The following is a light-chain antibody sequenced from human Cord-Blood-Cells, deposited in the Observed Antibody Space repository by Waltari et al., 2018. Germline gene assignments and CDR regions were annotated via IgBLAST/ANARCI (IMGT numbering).Light chain of an antibody. Sequence: QSALPQPASVSGSPGQSITISCTGTSSDVAGYNYVSWYQQHPGKAPKLMIYEVSNRPSGVSNRFSGSKSGNTASLTISGLQAEDEADYYCSSYTSSSTYVFGTGTKVTVL. J-gene: IGLJ1*01. CDR1: SSDVAGYNY. CDR3: SSYTSSSTYV. CDR2: EVS. V-gene: IGLV2-14*01.